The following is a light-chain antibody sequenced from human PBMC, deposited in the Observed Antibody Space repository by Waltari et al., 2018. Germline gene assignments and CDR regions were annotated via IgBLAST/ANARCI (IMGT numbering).Light chain of an antibody. CDR1: NSNIGTFP. Sequence: QSVLTQPPSASGTPGQRVTISCSGSNSNIGTFPVNWYQQLPGTAPKLLIYSSYQRPSGVPDRFSGSKSCTSASLAISGLQSEDEGDYYCAGWDGSLTGYVFGAGTRVTVL. CDR2: SSY. CDR3: AGWDGSLTGYV. V-gene: IGLV1-44*01. J-gene: IGLJ1*01.